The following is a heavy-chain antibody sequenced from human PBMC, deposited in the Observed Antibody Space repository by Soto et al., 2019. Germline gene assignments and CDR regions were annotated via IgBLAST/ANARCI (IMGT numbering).Heavy chain of an antibody. D-gene: IGHD3-3*01. CDR3: ASTGDFWSGYYINYYYGMDV. CDR2: INAGNGNT. CDR1: GYTFTSYA. J-gene: IGHJ6*04. V-gene: IGHV1-3*01. Sequence: ASVQISCKASGYTFTSYAMHWVRQAPGQRLEWMGWINAGNGNTKYSQKFQGRVTITRDTSASTAYMELSSLRSEDTAVYYCASTGDFWSGYYINYYYGMDVWGEGTKVTVSS.